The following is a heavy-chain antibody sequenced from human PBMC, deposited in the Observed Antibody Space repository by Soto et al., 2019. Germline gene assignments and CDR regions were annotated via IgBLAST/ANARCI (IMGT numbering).Heavy chain of an antibody. J-gene: IGHJ4*02. D-gene: IGHD5-12*01. CDR3: ERDDSGYEHFDY. CDR1: GGSFRGYY. V-gene: IGHV4-34*01. CDR2: INHSGST. Sequence: SETLSLTCGVYGGSFRGYYWSWIRQPPGKGLEWIGEINHSGSTNYNPSLKSRVTISVDTSKNQFSLKLSSVTAADTAVYYCERDDSGYEHFDYWGQGTLVTVSS.